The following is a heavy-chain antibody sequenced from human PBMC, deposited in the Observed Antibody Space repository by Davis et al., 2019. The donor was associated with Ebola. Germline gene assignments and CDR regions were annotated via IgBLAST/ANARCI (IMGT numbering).Heavy chain of an antibody. J-gene: IGHJ4*02. D-gene: IGHD6-13*01. CDR1: GGSISSYY. CDR2: INHSGST. V-gene: IGHV4-34*01. CDR3: ARTTRDSGWFLDY. Sequence: SETLSLTCTVSGGSISSYYWSWIRQPPGKGLEWIGEINHSGSTNYNPSLKSRVSILVDRSKNQFSLKLTSVTAADTAVYHCARTTRDSGWFLDYWSRGTLVTVSS.